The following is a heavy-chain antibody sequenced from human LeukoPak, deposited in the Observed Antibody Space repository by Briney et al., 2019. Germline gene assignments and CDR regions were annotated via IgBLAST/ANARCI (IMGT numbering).Heavy chain of an antibody. V-gene: IGHV7-4-1*02. D-gene: IGHD3-22*01. J-gene: IGHJ4*02. Sequence: ASVKVSCKASGYTFSTYPLNWVRQAPGQGLEWMGWINTNTGSLTYAQGLTGRFVFSLDTSVSTAFLQISSLKAEDSALYYCVRGIDTTGYFNYWGQGTLVTVSS. CDR2: INTNTGSL. CDR1: GYTFSTYP. CDR3: VRGIDTTGYFNY.